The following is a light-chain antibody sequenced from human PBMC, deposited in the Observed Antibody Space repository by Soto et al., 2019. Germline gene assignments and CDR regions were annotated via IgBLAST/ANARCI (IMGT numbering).Light chain of an antibody. V-gene: IGKV1-17*01. CDR2: AAS. CDR3: QQYYSYLSWT. CDR1: RDVGSD. Sequence: QMTQSPSSLSASVGEKIIITCLASRDVGSDVSWYQQKPGQAPKLVIYAASNLYTGVPSRFSGSRSGTEFTLTISCLQSEDFATFYCQQYYSYLSWTFGQGTKVDIK. J-gene: IGKJ1*01.